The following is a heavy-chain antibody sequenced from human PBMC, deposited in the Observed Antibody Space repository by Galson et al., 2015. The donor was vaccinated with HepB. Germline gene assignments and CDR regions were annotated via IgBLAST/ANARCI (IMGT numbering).Heavy chain of an antibody. CDR2: ISSDGSST. CDR1: GFIFSSYW. CDR3: VRGISSWLSWGMDV. J-gene: IGHJ6*02. V-gene: IGHV3-74*01. D-gene: IGHD6-13*01. Sequence: SLRLSCAASGFIFSSYWMHWVRQAPGMGLVWVSRISSDGSSTSYADYVKGRLTISRDNAKKTLYLQMNSLRAEDTAVYYCVRGISSWLSWGMDVWGQGTTVTVSS.